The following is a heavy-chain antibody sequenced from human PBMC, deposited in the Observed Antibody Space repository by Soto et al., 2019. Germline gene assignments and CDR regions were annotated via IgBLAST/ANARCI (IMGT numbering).Heavy chain of an antibody. CDR2: FDPEDGET. CDR3: ATLTGGAIFGVANYYYYGMDV. V-gene: IGHV1-24*01. D-gene: IGHD3-3*01. CDR1: GYTLTELS. Sequence: ASVKVSCKVSGYTLTELSMHWVRQAPGKGLEWMGGFDPEDGETIYAQKFQGRVTMTEDTSTDTAYMELSSLRSEDTAVYYCATLTGGAIFGVANYYYYGMDVWGQGTTVTVSS. J-gene: IGHJ6*02.